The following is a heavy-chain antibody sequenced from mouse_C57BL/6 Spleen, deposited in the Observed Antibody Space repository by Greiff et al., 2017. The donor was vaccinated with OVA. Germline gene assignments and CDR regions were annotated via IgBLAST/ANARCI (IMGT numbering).Heavy chain of an antibody. CDR1: GYTFTSYW. D-gene: IGHD1-1*01. CDR3: ASYYGSSYSYAMDY. Sequence: VQLQQPGAELVKPGASVKLSCKASGYTFTSYWMHWVKQRPGQGLEWIGMIHPNSGSTNYNEKFKSKATLTVDKSSSTAYMQLSSLTSEDSAVYYCASYYGSSYSYAMDYWGQGTSVTVSS. CDR2: IHPNSGST. V-gene: IGHV1-64*01. J-gene: IGHJ4*01.